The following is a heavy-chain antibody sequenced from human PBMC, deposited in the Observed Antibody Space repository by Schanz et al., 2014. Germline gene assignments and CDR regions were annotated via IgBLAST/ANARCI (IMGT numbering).Heavy chain of an antibody. J-gene: IGHJ4*02. D-gene: IGHD3-10*01. CDR1: GFSVSSHF. V-gene: IGHV3-66*01. CDR2: IYSGGDT. Sequence: EVQLVESGGGLVQPGGSLRLSCAASGFSVSSHFMTWVRQAPGKGLEWVSLIYSGGDTNYAGSVKGRFTISRDNSRNTLFLQMESLRTEDTAVYYCARVRTIYGSGAMGYWGQGTLVTVSS. CDR3: ARVRTIYGSGAMGY.